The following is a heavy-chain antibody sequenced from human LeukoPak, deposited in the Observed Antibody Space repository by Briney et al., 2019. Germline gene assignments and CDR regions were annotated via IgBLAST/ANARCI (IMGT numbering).Heavy chain of an antibody. CDR3: ARGGRPKSWLNNNWFDP. J-gene: IGHJ5*02. CDR1: GGSISSGGYY. V-gene: IGHV4-31*03. D-gene: IGHD5-24*01. CDR2: IYYSGST. Sequence: PSETLSLTCTVSGGSISSGGYYWSWMRQHPGKGLEWIGYIYYSGSTYYNPSLKSRVTISVDTSKNQFSLKLSSVTAADTAVYYCARGGRPKSWLNNNWFDPWGQGTPVTVSS.